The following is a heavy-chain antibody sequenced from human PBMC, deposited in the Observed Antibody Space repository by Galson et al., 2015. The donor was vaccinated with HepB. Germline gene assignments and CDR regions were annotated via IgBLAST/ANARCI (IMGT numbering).Heavy chain of an antibody. CDR2: IWYDGSNK. V-gene: IGHV3-33*01. CDR1: GFTFSSYA. D-gene: IGHD5-12*01. J-gene: IGHJ5*02. CDR3: ARGIRNYDCWFDP. Sequence: SLRLSCAASGFTFSSYAMHWVRQAPGKGLEWVAVIWYDGSNKYYGDSVKGRFTISRDNSKNTLYLQMNSLRAEDTAVYYCARGIRNYDCWFDPWGQGTLVSVSS.